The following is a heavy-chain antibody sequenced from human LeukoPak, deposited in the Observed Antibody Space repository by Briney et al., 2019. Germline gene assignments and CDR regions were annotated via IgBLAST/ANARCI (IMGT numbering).Heavy chain of an antibody. CDR1: GGSISSSY. J-gene: IGHJ3*02. Sequence: SETLSLTCTVSGGSISSSYWSWIRQPPGKGLEWIGYIYYGGSTNYNPSLKSRVTISVDTSKNQFSLKLSSVTAADTAVYYCASSTRIRVFAFDIWGQGTMVTVSS. V-gene: IGHV4-59*08. CDR3: ASSTRIRVFAFDI. CDR2: IYYGGST.